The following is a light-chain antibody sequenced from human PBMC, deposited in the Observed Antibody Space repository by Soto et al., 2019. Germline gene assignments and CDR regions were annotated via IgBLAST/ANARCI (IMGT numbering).Light chain of an antibody. J-gene: IGKJ4*01. CDR3: PQRSNWL. Sequence: EIVMTQSPATLSVSPGERATLSCRASQSVSTYLTWYQQKPGQTPRLLIYDASNRATGIPARFSGSGSGTDFTLTTSSLEPEDFAVYYCPQRSNWLLGGGNKGEIK. V-gene: IGKV3-11*01. CDR1: QSVSTY. CDR2: DAS.